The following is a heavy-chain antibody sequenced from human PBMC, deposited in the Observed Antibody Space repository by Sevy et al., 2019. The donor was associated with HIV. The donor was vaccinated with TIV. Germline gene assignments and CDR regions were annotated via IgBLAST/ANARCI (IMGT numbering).Heavy chain of an antibody. J-gene: IGHJ4*02. CDR3: AKDQAFYYDSYIDY. D-gene: IGHD3-22*01. CDR2: ISYDGSDK. CDR1: GFIFSSYG. V-gene: IGHV3-30*18. Sequence: GGSLRLSCVASGFIFSSYGMHWVRQAAGKGLEWVAVISYDGSDKSYADSVKGRFTISRDNSKNTLYLQMNSLRAEDTAVYYCAKDQAFYYDSYIDYWGQGTLVTVSS.